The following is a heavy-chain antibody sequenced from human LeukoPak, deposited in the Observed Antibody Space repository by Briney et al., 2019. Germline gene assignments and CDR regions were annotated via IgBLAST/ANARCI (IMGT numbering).Heavy chain of an antibody. CDR2: ISAYNGNT. CDR1: GYTFTSYG. D-gene: IGHD3-22*01. CDR3: ARDRAIDRNGYNWFDP. Sequence: RVASVKVSCKTSGYTFTSYGISWVRQAPGQGLEWMGWISAYNGNTNYAQKLQGRVTMTTDTSTSTAYMELRSLRSDDTAVYYCARDRAIDRNGYNWFDPWGQGTLVTVSS. J-gene: IGHJ5*02. V-gene: IGHV1-18*01.